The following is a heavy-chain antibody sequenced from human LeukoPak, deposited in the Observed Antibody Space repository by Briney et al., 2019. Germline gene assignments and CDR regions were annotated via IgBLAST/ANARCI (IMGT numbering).Heavy chain of an antibody. CDR3: ARDYASYYYGSGSFDY. CDR2: ISSSSSTI. J-gene: IGHJ4*02. D-gene: IGHD3-10*01. CDR1: GFTFSSYS. V-gene: IGHV3-48*01. Sequence: GGSLRLSCAASGFTFSSYSMNCVRQAPGKGLEWVSYISSSSSTIYYADSVKGRFTISRDNAKNSLYLQMNSLRAEDTAVYYCARDYASYYYGSGSFDYWGQGTLVTVSS.